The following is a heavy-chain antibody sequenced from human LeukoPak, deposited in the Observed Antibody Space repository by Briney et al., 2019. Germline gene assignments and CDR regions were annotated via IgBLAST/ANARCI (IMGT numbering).Heavy chain of an antibody. CDR1: GGSISSSSYY. V-gene: IGHV4-39*07. Sequence: SETLSLTCTVSGGSISSSSYYWGWIRQPPGKGLEWIGSIYYSGSTYYNPSLKSRVTISVDTSKNQFSLKLSSVTAADTAVYYCARSNSGRFNYFDYWGQGTLVTVSS. D-gene: IGHD2/OR15-2a*01. J-gene: IGHJ4*02. CDR2: IYYSGST. CDR3: ARSNSGRFNYFDY.